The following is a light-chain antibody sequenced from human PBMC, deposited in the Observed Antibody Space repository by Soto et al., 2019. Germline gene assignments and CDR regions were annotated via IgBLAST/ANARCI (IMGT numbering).Light chain of an antibody. V-gene: IGKV3-20*01. CDR3: QQYHSSPRT. CDR1: QTVLSSY. J-gene: IGKJ2*01. CDR2: AAS. Sequence: EIVLTQSPGTLSLSPGERATLSCRTSQTVLSSYFAWYQQKPGQAPRLLIYAASTRATGIPDRFSGSGSGTDFTLTINRLESEDFAVYYCQQYHSSPRTFGQGIKLEIK.